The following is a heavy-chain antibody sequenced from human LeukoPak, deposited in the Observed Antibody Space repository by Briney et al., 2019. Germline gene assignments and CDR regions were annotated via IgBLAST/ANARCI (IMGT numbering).Heavy chain of an antibody. CDR3: AKDMTTATGYVDY. CDR1: GFTFSSYG. CDR2: IRYDGSNK. Sequence: PGGSLRLSCAASGFTFSSYGMHWVRQAPGKGLEWVAFIRYDGSNKYYADSVKGRFTISRDNSKNTLDLQMNSLRAEDTAVYYCAKDMTTATGYVDYWGQGTLVTVSS. D-gene: IGHD4-17*01. J-gene: IGHJ4*02. V-gene: IGHV3-30*02.